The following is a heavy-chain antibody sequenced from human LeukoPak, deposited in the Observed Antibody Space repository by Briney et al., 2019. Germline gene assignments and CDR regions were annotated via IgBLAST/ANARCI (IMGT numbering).Heavy chain of an antibody. CDR2: IYYSGST. CDR3: ARPDSSGWDFSR. CDR1: GGSISSGGYY. J-gene: IGHJ4*02. D-gene: IGHD6-19*01. V-gene: IGHV4-31*03. Sequence: SETLSLTCTVSGGSISSGGYYWSWIRQHPGKGLEWIGYIYYSGSTYYNPSLKSRVTISVDTSKNQFSLKLSSVTAADTAVYYCARPDSSGWDFSRWGQGTLVTVSS.